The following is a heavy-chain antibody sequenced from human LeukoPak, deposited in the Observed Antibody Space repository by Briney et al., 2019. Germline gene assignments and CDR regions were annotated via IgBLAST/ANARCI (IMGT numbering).Heavy chain of an antibody. J-gene: IGHJ6*04. D-gene: IGHD3-10*01. CDR1: GFTFSSYW. CDR2: IKQDGSEK. CDR3: ARDGMVRGVIGYYYYGMDV. V-gene: IGHV3-7*03. Sequence: GGSLRLSCAASGFTFSSYWMSWVRQAPGKGLEWVANIKQDGSEKYYVDSVKGRFTISRDNAKNSLYLQMNSLRVEDTAVYYCARDGMVRGVIGYYYYGMDVWGKGTTVTVSS.